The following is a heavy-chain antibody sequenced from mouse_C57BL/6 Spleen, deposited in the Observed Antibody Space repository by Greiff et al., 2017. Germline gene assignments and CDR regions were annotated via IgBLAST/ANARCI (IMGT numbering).Heavy chain of an antibody. D-gene: IGHD1-1*01. V-gene: IGHV3-6*01. CDR3: ARDYYGSSYGSY. CDR2: ISYDGSN. Sequence: EVQLQESGPGLVKPSQSLSLTCSVTGYSITSGYYWNWNRQFPGNKLEWMGYISYDGSNNYNPSLKNRISITRDTSKNQFFLKLNSVTTEDTATYYCARDYYGSSYGSYWGQGTLVTVSA. CDR1: GYSITSGYY. J-gene: IGHJ3*01.